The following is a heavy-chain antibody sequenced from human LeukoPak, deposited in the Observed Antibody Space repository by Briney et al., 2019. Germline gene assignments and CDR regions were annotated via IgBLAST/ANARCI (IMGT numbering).Heavy chain of an antibody. CDR1: GFTFSRSW. V-gene: IGHV3-7*01. J-gene: IGHJ4*02. CDR2: INQDGSEK. Sequence: GGSLRLSCAASGFTFSRSWMSWVRQAPGKGLEWVANINQDGSEKYYVDSVKGRFTISKDNAKNSLYLQMNSLRAEDTAVYYCARDEKWGQGTLVTVCS. CDR3: ARDEK.